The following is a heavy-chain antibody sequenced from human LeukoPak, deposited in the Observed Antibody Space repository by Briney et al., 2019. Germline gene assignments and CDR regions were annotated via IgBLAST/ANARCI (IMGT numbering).Heavy chain of an antibody. CDR3: ARLSGSYHQGWFDP. CDR2: IYTSGST. V-gene: IGHV4-4*07. D-gene: IGHD1-26*01. J-gene: IGHJ5*02. Sequence: SETLSLTCTVSGGSISSYYWSWIRQPAGKGLEWIGRIYTSGSTNYNPFLKSRVTMSVDTSKNQFSLKLSAVTAADTAVYYCARLSGSYHQGWFDPWGQGTLVTVSS. CDR1: GGSISSYY.